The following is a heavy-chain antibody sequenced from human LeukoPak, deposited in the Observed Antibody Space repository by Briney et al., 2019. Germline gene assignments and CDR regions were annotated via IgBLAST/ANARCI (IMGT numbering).Heavy chain of an antibody. CDR1: GYTFTGYY. CDR3: ARTPGGTMVRGGLYYYGMDV. Sequence: ASVKVSCKASGYTFTGYYIHWVRQAPGQGLEWMGWINPNSGGTNFAQKFQGRVTMTRDTSISTAYMELGRLRSDDTAVYYCARTPGGTMVRGGLYYYGMDVWGQGTTVTVSS. V-gene: IGHV1-2*02. J-gene: IGHJ6*02. CDR2: INPNSGGT. D-gene: IGHD3-10*01.